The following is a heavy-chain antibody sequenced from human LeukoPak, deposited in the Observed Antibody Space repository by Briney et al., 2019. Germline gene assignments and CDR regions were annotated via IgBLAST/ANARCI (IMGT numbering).Heavy chain of an antibody. CDR3: ARASYYYDKSGYDY. D-gene: IGHD3-22*01. CDR1: GYTFTGYY. V-gene: IGHV1-2*02. CDR2: INPNSGGT. Sequence: GASVKVSCKASGYTFTGYYMHWVRQAPGQGLEWMGWINPNSGGTNYAQKFQGRVTMTRDTSISTAYMELSRLRSDDTAVYYCARASYYYDKSGYDYWGQGTLVTVSS. J-gene: IGHJ4*02.